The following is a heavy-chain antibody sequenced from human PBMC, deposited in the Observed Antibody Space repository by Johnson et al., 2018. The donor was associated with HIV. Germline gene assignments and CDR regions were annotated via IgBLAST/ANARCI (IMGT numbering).Heavy chain of an antibody. CDR1: GFTFSDYY. CDR2: ISSSGSNI. V-gene: IGHV3-11*01. J-gene: IGHJ3*02. CDR3: ARDRTSRQGGAFDI. Sequence: QMQLVESGGGLVKPGGSLRLSCAPSGFTFSDYYMSWMRQAPGQGLEWVSYISSSGSNIYKADSVKGRFTISRDNAKNSLFLQMNSLRAEDTAVYYCARDRTSRQGGAFDIWGQGTMVTVSS.